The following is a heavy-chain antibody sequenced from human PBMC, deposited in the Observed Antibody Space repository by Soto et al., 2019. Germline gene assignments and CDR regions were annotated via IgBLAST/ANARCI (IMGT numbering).Heavy chain of an antibody. CDR3: ARDGRKWLVPGYGNYCYMDV. Sequence: GASVKVSCKASGGTFSSYAISWVRQAPGQGLEWMGWINPNSGGTNYAQKFQGWVTMTRDTSISTAYMELSRLRSDDTAVYYCARDGRKWLVPGYGNYCYMDVWGKGTTVTVSS. CDR2: INPNSGGT. V-gene: IGHV1-2*04. CDR1: GGTFSSYA. D-gene: IGHD6-19*01. J-gene: IGHJ6*03.